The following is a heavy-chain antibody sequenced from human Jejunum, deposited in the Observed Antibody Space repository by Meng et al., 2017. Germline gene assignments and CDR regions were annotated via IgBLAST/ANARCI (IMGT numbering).Heavy chain of an antibody. D-gene: IGHD4-11*01. CDR1: GASISDYH. J-gene: IGHJ4*02. V-gene: IGHV4-59*13. CDR2: IYDSGSA. CDR3: ARGSLGTTLMY. Sequence: SETLSLTCTAPGASISDYHWSWIRQPPGKGLEWLAYIYDSGSANYNPSLKSRLTRSVDPSKNQFSLKLSSVTAADTAVYYCARGSLGTTLMYWGQGTLVTVSS.